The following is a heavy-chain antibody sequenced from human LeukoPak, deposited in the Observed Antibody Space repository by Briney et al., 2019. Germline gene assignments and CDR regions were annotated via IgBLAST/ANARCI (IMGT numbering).Heavy chain of an antibody. V-gene: IGHV1-18*01. CDR3: ARARTMSQLYYFDY. J-gene: IGHJ4*02. CDR1: GYTFTSYG. D-gene: IGHD3-22*01. Sequence: ASVKVSCKASGYTFTSYGISWVRQAPGQGLEWMGWISAYNGNTNYAQKLQGRVTMTTDTSTSTAYMELRSLRSDDTAVYYCARARTMSQLYYFDYWGQGTLVTVSS. CDR2: ISAYNGNT.